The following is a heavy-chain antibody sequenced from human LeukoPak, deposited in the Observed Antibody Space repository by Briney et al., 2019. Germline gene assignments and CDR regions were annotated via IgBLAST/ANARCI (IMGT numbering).Heavy chain of an antibody. D-gene: IGHD1-26*01. CDR2: ISGGGGST. CDR1: GFTFTSYS. J-gene: IGHJ4*02. CDR3: AKGGKWDVTPFDY. V-gene: IGHV3-23*01. Sequence: GGSLRLSCAASGFTFTSYSMNWIRQAPGKGLEWVSTISGGGGSTYYADSVKGRFTISRDNSKNTLYLQVNSLRAEDTAVYYCAKGGKWDVTPFDYWGQGTLVTVSS.